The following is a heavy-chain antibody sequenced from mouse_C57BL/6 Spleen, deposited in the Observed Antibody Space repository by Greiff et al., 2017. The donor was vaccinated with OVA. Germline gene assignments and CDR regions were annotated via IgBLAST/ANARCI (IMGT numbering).Heavy chain of an antibody. D-gene: IGHD1-1*01. J-gene: IGHJ3*01. Sequence: QVQLQQSGPGLVQPSQSLSITCTVSGFSLTSYGVHWVRQSPGKGLEWLGVIWSGGSTDYNAAFISRLSISKDNSKSQVFFKMNSLQADDTAIYYCATYYYGSSYEFAYWGQGTLVTVSA. CDR2: IWSGGST. CDR3: ATYYYGSSYEFAY. CDR1: GFSLTSYG. V-gene: IGHV2-2*01.